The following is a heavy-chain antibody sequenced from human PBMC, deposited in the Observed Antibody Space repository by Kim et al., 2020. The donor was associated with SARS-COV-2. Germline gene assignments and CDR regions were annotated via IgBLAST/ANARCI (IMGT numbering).Heavy chain of an antibody. D-gene: IGHD2-2*01. V-gene: IGHV3-11*01. CDR1: GFTFSDYY. J-gene: IGHJ4*02. Sequence: GGSLRLSCAASGFTFSDYYMSWIRQAPGKGLEWVSDISSSGSTIYYADSVKGRFTISRDNAKNTLYLQMNSLRAEDTAVYYCARDVPWCSSTNCSLSFRLVVAATGGQGTLVTVSS. CDR2: ISSSGSTI. CDR3: ARDVPWCSSTNCSLSFRLVVAAT.